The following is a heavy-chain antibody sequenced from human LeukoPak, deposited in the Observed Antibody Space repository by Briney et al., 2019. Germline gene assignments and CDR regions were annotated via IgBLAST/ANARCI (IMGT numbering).Heavy chain of an antibody. D-gene: IGHD7-27*01. CDR2: VNPDSGGT. Sequence: GASVKVSCKASGYTFTCYYMHWVRQAPGQGHEWMGRVNPDSGGTNYAQKFQGRVTMTRDTSISTAYMELSRLRSDDTAVYYCAKTSWDDGYFDYWGQGTLVTVSS. V-gene: IGHV1-2*06. CDR3: AKTSWDDGYFDY. J-gene: IGHJ4*02. CDR1: GYTFTCYY.